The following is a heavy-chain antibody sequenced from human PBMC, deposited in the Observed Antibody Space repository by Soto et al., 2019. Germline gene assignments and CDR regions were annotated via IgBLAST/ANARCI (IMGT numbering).Heavy chain of an antibody. CDR2: MNPGNNQH. Sequence: QVQLLQSGADVKKPGASVRVSCKTSGYSFTSYDIHWVRQAPGQGLEWMGWMNPGNNQHLYTQKFQGRVTVTTDTSISTTYMELRSLTSEDTAVYFCARAPLGIIVAPDYWGQGTLVTVSS. V-gene: IGHV1-8*01. CDR3: ARAPLGIIVAPDY. J-gene: IGHJ4*02. CDR1: GYSFTSYD. D-gene: IGHD5-12*01.